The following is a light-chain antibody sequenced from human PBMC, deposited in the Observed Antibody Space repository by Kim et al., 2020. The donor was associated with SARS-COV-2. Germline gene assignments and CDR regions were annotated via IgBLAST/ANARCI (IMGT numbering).Light chain of an antibody. CDR3: QHHSTYPIT. CDR1: QSIGGW. CDR2: DAS. Sequence: IQLTQSPSTLSASVGDRVTITCRASQSIGGWLAWYQQKPGKAPKLLIYDASSVESGVPSRFSGSGSGTEFTLTISSLQPDGSATYCCQHHSTYPITFGQGTRLEIK. J-gene: IGKJ5*01. V-gene: IGKV1-5*01.